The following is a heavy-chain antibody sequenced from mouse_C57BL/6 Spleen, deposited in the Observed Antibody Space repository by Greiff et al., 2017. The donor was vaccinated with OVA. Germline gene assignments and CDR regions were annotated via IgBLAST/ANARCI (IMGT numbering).Heavy chain of an antibody. V-gene: IGHV1-69*01. Sequence: QVQLQQPGAELVMPGASVKLSCKASGYTFTSYWMHWVKQRPGQGLEWIGEIDPSDSYTNYNQKFKGKSTLTVDKSSSTAYMQLSSLTSEDSAVYYGARSYYGSSYGAMDYWGQGTSGTVSS. CDR1: GYTFTSYW. J-gene: IGHJ4*01. D-gene: IGHD1-1*01. CDR3: ARSYYGSSYGAMDY. CDR2: IDPSDSYT.